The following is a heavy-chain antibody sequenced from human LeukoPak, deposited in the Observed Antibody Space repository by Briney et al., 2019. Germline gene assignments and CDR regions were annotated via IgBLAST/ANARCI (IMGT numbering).Heavy chain of an antibody. D-gene: IGHD3-22*01. Sequence: ASVKVSCKASGGTFSSYAISWVRQAPGQGLEWMGGIIPIFGTANYAQKFQGRVTITADESTSTAYMELSSLRSEDTAVFYCAGSLEFITMIPHYWGQGTLVTVSS. CDR1: GGTFSSYA. V-gene: IGHV1-69*13. J-gene: IGHJ4*02. CDR2: IIPIFGTA. CDR3: AGSLEFITMIPHY.